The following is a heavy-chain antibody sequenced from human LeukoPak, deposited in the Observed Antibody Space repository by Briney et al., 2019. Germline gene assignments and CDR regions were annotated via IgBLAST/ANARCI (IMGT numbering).Heavy chain of an antibody. CDR1: GYTLTELS. Sequence: ASVKVSCKVSGYTLTELSMHWVRQAPGKGLEWMGGFDPEDGETIYAQKFQGRVTMTEDTSTDTAYMELSRLRSDDTAVYYCASSGSGYYYVFDYWGQGTLVTVSS. V-gene: IGHV1-24*01. J-gene: IGHJ4*02. CDR2: FDPEDGET. CDR3: ASSGSGYYYVFDY. D-gene: IGHD3-22*01.